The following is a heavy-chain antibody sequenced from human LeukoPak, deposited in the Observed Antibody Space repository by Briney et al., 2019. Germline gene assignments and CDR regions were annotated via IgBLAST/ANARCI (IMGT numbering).Heavy chain of an antibody. J-gene: IGHJ4*02. CDR2: IKSKTDGGTT. CDR1: GFTFSNAW. Sequence: PGGSLRLSCAASGFTFSNAWMSWVRQAPGKGLEWVGRIKSKTDGGTTDYAAPVKGRFTISRDDSKNTLYLQMNSLKTEDTAVYYCTTVDYGGIPTSWDYWGQGTLVTVSS. CDR3: TTVDYGGIPTSWDY. D-gene: IGHD4-23*01. V-gene: IGHV3-15*01.